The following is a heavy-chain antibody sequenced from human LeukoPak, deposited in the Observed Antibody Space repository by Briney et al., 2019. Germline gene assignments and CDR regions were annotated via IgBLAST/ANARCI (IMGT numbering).Heavy chain of an antibody. CDR1: GFSLSTSGVG. CDR3: AHRRGLRFEGLTPYNWFDP. J-gene: IGHJ5*02. D-gene: IGHD5-12*01. CDR2: IYWNDDK. Sequence: SGPTLVKPTQTLTLTCTFSGFSLSTSGVGVGWIRQPPGKALEWLALIYWNDDKRYSPSLKSRLTITKDTSKNQVVLTMTNMDPVDTAIYYCAHRRGLRFEGLTPYNWFDPWGQGTLVTVSS. V-gene: IGHV2-5*01.